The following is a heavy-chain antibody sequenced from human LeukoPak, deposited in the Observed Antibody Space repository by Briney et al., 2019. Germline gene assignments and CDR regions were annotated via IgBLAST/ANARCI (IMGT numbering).Heavy chain of an antibody. J-gene: IGHJ4*02. V-gene: IGHV6-1*01. CDR1: GDSVSSNSSA. D-gene: IGHD3-9*01. CDR3: ARTVATYYDILTGYDVFDS. Sequence: SQTLSLTCAISGDSVSSNSSAWNWIGQSPSRGREWLGRTYYRSKWSNDFAVSVKDRITFNTDTSKNQVSLQLTSVTPEDTAVYYCARTVATYYDILTGYDVFDSWGQGTLVSVSS. CDR2: TYYRSKWSN.